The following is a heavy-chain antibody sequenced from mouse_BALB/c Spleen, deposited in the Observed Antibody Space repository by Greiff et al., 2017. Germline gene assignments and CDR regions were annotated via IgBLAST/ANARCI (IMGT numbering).Heavy chain of an antibody. CDR2: ISYSGST. D-gene: IGHD2-2*01. CDR1: GYSITSDYA. V-gene: IGHV3-2*02. CDR3: ARYYGYDVGYYFDY. J-gene: IGHJ2*01. Sequence: EVQLQESGPGLVKPSQSLSLTCTVTGYSITSDYAWNWIRQFPGNKLEWMGYISYSGSTSYNPSLKSRISITRDTSKNQFFLQLNSVTTEDTATYYCARYYGYDVGYYFDYWGQGTTLTVSS.